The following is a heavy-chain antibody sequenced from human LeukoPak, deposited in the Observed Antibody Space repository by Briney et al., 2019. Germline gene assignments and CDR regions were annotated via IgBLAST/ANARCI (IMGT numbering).Heavy chain of an antibody. J-gene: IGHJ3*02. V-gene: IGHV3-64*01. D-gene: IGHD1-26*01. Sequence: PGGSLRLSCAASGFTFSSYAMHWVRQAPGKGLEYVSAISSNGGSTYYANSVKGRFTISRDNSKNTLYLQMGSLRAEDMAVYYCAREAEGATLNNAFDIWGQGTMVTVSS. CDR1: GFTFSSYA. CDR3: AREAEGATLNNAFDI. CDR2: ISSNGGST.